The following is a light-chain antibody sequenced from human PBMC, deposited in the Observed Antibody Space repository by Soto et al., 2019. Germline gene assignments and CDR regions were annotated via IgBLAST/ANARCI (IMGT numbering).Light chain of an antibody. CDR2: GAS. V-gene: IGKV3-20*01. J-gene: IGKJ2*01. Sequence: EIVLTQSPGTLSLSPGERATLSCRASQSVSSNYIAWYQQNPGQAPRLLIYGASTRATGIPDRFSGSGSGTDFTLTFSRLEPEDFAVYFCQQYGRSPPFAFGQGT. CDR3: QQYGRSPPFA. CDR1: QSVSSNY.